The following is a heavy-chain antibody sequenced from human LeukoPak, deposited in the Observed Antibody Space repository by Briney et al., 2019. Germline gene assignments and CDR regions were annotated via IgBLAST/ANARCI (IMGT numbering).Heavy chain of an antibody. J-gene: IGHJ5*02. Sequence: SGGSLRLSCAASGFTFSSYAMHWVRQAPGKGLEWVAVISYDGSNKYYADSVKGRFTISRDNSKNTLYLQMNSLRAEDTAVYYCAKVPAYYYDSSGHHWGQGTLVTVSS. CDR3: AKVPAYYYDSSGHH. CDR2: ISYDGSNK. D-gene: IGHD3-22*01. V-gene: IGHV3-30-3*01. CDR1: GFTFSSYA.